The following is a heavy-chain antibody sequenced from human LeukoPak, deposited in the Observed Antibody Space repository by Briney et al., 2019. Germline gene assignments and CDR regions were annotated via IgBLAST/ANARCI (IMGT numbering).Heavy chain of an antibody. CDR3: ARDRAWNYFDY. CDR1: GFTFSRHG. Sequence: PGGSLRLSCAPSGFTFSRHGMHWVRQAPGKGLEWVAIISNDGSRKYYAHSVVGRFTVSRDNSKNTLYLQMDSLRAEDTAVYYCARDRAWNYFDYWGQGTLVTASS. V-gene: IGHV3-30*03. J-gene: IGHJ4*02. D-gene: IGHD3-3*01. CDR2: ISNDGSRK.